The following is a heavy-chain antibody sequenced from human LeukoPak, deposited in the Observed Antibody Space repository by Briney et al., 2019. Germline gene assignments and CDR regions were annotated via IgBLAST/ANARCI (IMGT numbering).Heavy chain of an antibody. CDR2: VRYDGSNE. CDR3: AKGRGQSYPHYYFDS. D-gene: IGHD3-16*02. V-gene: IGHV3-30*02. CDR1: GFTFRSYG. Sequence: PGGSLRLSCAASGFTFRSYGMHWVRQAPGKGLEWVAFVRYDGSNEYYADHVKGRFTISKDSSKNTLYLQMNSLRPEDTAVYYCAKGRGQSYPHYYFDSWGQGTLVTVSS. J-gene: IGHJ4*02.